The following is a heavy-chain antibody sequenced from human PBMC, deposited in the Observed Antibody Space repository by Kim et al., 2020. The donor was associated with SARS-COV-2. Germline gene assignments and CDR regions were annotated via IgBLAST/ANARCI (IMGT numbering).Heavy chain of an antibody. CDR1: GFTFSSYA. D-gene: IGHD2-2*01. CDR3: AKDLRVHQLLLLFDY. Sequence: GGSLRLSCAASGFTFSSYAMSWVRQAPGKGLEWVSAISGSGGSTYYADSVKGRFTISRDNSKNTLYLQMNSLRAEDTAVYYCAKDLRVHQLLLLFDYWGQGTLVTVSS. V-gene: IGHV3-23*01. CDR2: ISGSGGST. J-gene: IGHJ4*02.